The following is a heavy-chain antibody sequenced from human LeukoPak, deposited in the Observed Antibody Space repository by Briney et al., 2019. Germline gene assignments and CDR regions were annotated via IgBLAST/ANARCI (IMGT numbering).Heavy chain of an antibody. CDR3: ARGDYYYYYYMDV. J-gene: IGHJ6*03. Sequence: GGSLRLSCAVSGITLSNYGMSWVRQAPGKGLEWVAGISDSGGRTNYADSVKGRFTISRDNPKNTLYLQMNSLRAEDTAVYYCARGDYYYYYYMDVWGKGTTVSVSS. V-gene: IGHV3-23*01. CDR2: ISDSGGRT. CDR1: GITLSNYG.